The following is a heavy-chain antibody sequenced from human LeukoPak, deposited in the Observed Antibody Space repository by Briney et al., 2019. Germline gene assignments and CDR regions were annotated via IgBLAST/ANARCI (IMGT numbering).Heavy chain of an antibody. D-gene: IGHD2-2*01. J-gene: IGHJ4*02. CDR1: GGSISSSRYY. CDR2: IHYSGST. Sequence: SETLSLTCTVSGGSISSSRYYWGWIRQPPGKELEWIGSIHYSGSTYYNPSLKSRVTVSVDTSENQFSLKLSSVTAADTAVYYCASGGRYCSSTSCYPFDYWGQGTLVTVSS. V-gene: IGHV4-39*01. CDR3: ASGGRYCSSTSCYPFDY.